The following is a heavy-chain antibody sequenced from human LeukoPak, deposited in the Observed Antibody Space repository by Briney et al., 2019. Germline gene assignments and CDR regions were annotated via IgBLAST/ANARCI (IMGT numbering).Heavy chain of an antibody. V-gene: IGHV4-38-2*02. D-gene: IGHD2-2*01. J-gene: IGHJ4*02. CDR3: ARVRGYCSSTICYRYYFDY. CDR2: IYHSGST. Sequence: SETLSLTCTVSGYSISSGYYWGWIRQPPGKGLEWIGTIYHSGSTYYNPSLKSRVTISVDTSKNQFSLKLTSVTAADTAVYYCARVRGYCSSTICYRYYFDYWGRGTLVTVSS. CDR1: GYSISSGYY.